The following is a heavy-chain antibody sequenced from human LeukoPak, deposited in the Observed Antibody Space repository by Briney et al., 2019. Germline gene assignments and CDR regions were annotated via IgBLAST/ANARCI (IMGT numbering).Heavy chain of an antibody. CDR2: IRSKANSYAT. J-gene: IGHJ6*03. D-gene: IGHD6-19*01. CDR1: GFTFSGSA. CDR3: TRQAGWDSSGWYSHYYYYYYMDV. Sequence: PGGSLRLSCAASGFTFSGSAMHWVRQASGKGLEWVGRIRSKANSYATAYAASVKGRFTIPRDDSKNTAYLQMNSLKTEDTAVYYCTRQAGWDSSGWYSHYYYYYYMDVWGKGTTVTVSS. V-gene: IGHV3-73*01.